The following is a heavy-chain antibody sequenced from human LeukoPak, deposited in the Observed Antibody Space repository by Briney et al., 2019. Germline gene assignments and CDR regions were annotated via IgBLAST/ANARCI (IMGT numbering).Heavy chain of an antibody. CDR2: INTDGSTT. J-gene: IGHJ5*02. CDR1: GFTFSSYG. D-gene: IGHD1-26*01. Sequence: GGSLRLSCAASGFTFSSYGMHWVRQAPGKGLVWVSRINTDGSTTSYADSVKGRFTISRDNAKNTLYLQMNSLRAEDTAVYYCARVRSGSYNWFDPWGQGTLVTVSS. CDR3: ARVRSGSYNWFDP. V-gene: IGHV3-74*01.